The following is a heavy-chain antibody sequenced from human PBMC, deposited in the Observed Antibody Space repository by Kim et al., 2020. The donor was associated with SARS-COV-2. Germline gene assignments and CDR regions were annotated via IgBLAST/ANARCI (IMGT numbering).Heavy chain of an antibody. J-gene: IGHJ4*02. CDR3: ARGRMGVRRRGDDY. Sequence: SETLSLTCAVYGGSFSGYYWSWIRQPPGKGLEWIGEINHSGSTNYNPSLKSRVTISVDTSKNQFSLKLSSVTAADTAVYYCARGRMGVRRRGDDYWGQGTLVTVSS. V-gene: IGHV4-34*01. CDR1: GGSFSGYY. D-gene: IGHD3-10*01. CDR2: INHSGST.